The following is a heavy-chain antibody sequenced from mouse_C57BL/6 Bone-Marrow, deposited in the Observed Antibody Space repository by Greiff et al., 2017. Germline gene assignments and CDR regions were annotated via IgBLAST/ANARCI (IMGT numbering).Heavy chain of an antibody. V-gene: IGHV1-55*01. CDR2: IYPTSGRT. Sequence: VQLQQPGAELVKPGASVKMSCKASGYTFTSYWITWVKQRPGQGLEWIGDIYPTSGRTNYNEKFKSKAILTVDNSSTTAYMQLSSLTSEDSAVFCCARSGPLCRSFDYWGQGTTLTVSS. CDR3: ARSGPLCRSFDY. D-gene: IGHD6-1*01. J-gene: IGHJ2*01. CDR1: GYTFTSYW.